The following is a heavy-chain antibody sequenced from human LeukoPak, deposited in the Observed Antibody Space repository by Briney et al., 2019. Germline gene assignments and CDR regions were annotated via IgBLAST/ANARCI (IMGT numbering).Heavy chain of an antibody. D-gene: IGHD6-6*01. Sequence: GASVTVSCTASGYTFTSYYMHWVRQAPGQGLEWMGIINPSGGSTSYAQEFQGRVTMTRDTSTSTVYMELRNLRSDDTAVYYCARQDLYSSGPGFDFWGQGTLVTVSS. J-gene: IGHJ4*02. CDR3: ARQDLYSSGPGFDF. V-gene: IGHV1-46*01. CDR2: INPSGGST. CDR1: GYTFTSYY.